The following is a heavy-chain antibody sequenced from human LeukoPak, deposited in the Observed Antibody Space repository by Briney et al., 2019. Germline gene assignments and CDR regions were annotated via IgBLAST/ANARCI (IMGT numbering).Heavy chain of an antibody. CDR1: GYTYTGYY. D-gene: IGHD6-19*01. V-gene: IGHV1-2*06. J-gene: IGHJ4*02. Sequence: ASVKVSRKASGYTYTGYYMHWVRQAPGQGLEWMGRINPNSGGTDYAQKFQGRVTMTRDTSISTAYMELSRRRSDDTAVYYCAREDIAVAGIDFDYWGQGTLGTVSS. CDR3: AREDIAVAGIDFDY. CDR2: INPNSGGT.